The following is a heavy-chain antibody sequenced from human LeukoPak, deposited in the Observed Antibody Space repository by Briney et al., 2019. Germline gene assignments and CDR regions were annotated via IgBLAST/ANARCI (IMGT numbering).Heavy chain of an antibody. CDR2: IKSKTHGGTT. CDR1: GFTCSNAW. V-gene: IGHV3-15*01. J-gene: IGHJ4*02. CDR3: TTDPLNPPLSYYDSSAFDY. D-gene: IGHD3-22*01. Sequence: GGSLRLSGAASGFTCSNAWMSWVRQAPGKGLEWVGRIKSKTHGGTTDYAAPVKGRFTISRDDSKNTLYLQMNSLKTEDTAVYYCTTDPLNPPLSYYDSSAFDYWGQGTLVTVSS.